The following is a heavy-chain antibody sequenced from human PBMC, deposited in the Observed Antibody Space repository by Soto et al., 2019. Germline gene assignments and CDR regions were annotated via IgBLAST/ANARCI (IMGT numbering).Heavy chain of an antibody. CDR3: ARFRARQWPVPISAPVPRGEFDY. CDR1: GGSFSGYY. D-gene: IGHD6-19*01. CDR2: INLSGST. Sequence: QVQLQQWGAGLLKPSETLSLTCAVYGGSFSGYYWRWIRQPPGKGLEWSGEINLSGSTNYNPSLKSRVTISVDTSKNQFSLKLSSVTAADTAVYYCARFRARQWPVPISAPVPRGEFDYWGQGTLVTVSS. J-gene: IGHJ4*02. V-gene: IGHV4-34*01.